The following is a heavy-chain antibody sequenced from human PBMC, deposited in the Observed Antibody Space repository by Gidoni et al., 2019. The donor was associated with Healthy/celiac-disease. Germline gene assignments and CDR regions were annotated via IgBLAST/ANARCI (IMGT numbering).Heavy chain of an antibody. CDR2: IYYSGST. CDR3: ARGREVRGYNWFDP. V-gene: IGHV4-59*01. J-gene: IGHJ5*02. CDR1: GGSISSYY. Sequence: QVQLQESGPGLVKPSETLSLTCTVSGGSISSYYWSWIRQPPGKGLEWIGYIYYSGSTNYNPSLKSRVTISVDTSKNQFSLKLSSVTAADTAVYYCARGREVRGYNWFDPWGQGTLVTVSS. D-gene: IGHD3-10*01.